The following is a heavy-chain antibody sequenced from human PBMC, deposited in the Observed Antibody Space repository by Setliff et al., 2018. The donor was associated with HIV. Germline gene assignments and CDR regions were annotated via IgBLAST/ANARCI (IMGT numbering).Heavy chain of an antibody. CDR3: ARLSGDYYYFDY. J-gene: IGHJ4*02. D-gene: IGHD2-21*02. Sequence: PSETLSLTCTVSGGSISSYYWSWIRQPPGKGLAWIGYIYTSGSTNYNPSLKSRVTISLDTSKNQFSLKLTSVTAADPAVYYCARLSGDYYYFDYWGQGTLVTVSS. CDR2: IYTSGST. V-gene: IGHV4-4*09. CDR1: GGSISSYY.